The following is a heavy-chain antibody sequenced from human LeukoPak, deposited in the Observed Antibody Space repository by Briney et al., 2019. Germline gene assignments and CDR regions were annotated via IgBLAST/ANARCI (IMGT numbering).Heavy chain of an antibody. CDR2: IFYSGNT. Sequence: SETLSLTCTVSGGSIASSSYYWGWIRQPPGKGLEWIGSIFYSGNTYYNPSLKSRVTISIDTSKNQFSLKLSSVTAADTAVYYCARGRYDSSGYYLHLFDYWGQGTLVTVSS. D-gene: IGHD3-22*01. CDR1: GGSIASSSYY. CDR3: ARGRYDSSGYYLHLFDY. J-gene: IGHJ4*02. V-gene: IGHV4-39*07.